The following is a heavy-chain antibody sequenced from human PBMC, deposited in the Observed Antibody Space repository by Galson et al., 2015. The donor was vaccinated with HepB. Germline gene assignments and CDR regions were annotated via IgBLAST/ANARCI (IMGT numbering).Heavy chain of an antibody. Sequence: SLRLSCAASGFSFKSYAMHWVRQVPGKGLEWVALLSFDGRTVSYADSVRGRFTISRDNSKNTLYLEMKNLRAEDTAVYYCAKGMVVAATPYGLDVWGQGTTVTVSS. CDR1: GFSFKSYA. CDR3: AKGMVVAATPYGLDV. J-gene: IGHJ6*02. D-gene: IGHD2-15*01. CDR2: LSFDGRTV. V-gene: IGHV3-30*04.